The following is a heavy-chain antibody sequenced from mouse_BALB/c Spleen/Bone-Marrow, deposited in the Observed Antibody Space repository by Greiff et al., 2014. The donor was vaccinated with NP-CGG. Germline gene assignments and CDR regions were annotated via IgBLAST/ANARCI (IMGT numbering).Heavy chain of an antibody. V-gene: IGHV1-14*01. Sequence: EVQLQESGPELVKPGASVKMSCKASGNTFTSYVMHWVKQKPGQGLEWIGYINPYNDGTKYNEKFKGKATLTSDKSSSTAYMELSSLTSEDSAVYYCARRQFITTAAWFAYWGQGTLVTVSA. J-gene: IGHJ3*01. CDR2: INPYNDGT. CDR3: ARRQFITTAAWFAY. CDR1: GNTFTSYV. D-gene: IGHD1-2*01.